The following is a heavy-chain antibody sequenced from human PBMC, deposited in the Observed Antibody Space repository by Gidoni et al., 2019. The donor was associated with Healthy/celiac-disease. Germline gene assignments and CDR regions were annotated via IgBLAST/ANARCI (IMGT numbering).Heavy chain of an antibody. J-gene: IGHJ4*02. D-gene: IGHD6-19*01. CDR3: ARTGIAVAGMGIDY. V-gene: IGHV1-8*01. Sequence: QVQLVQSGAEVKKPGASVKASCKASGYTFTSYDINWVRQATGQGLEWMGWMNPNSGNTGYAQKFQGRVTMTRNTSISTAYMELSSLRSEDTAVYYCARTGIAVAGMGIDYWGQGTLVTVSS. CDR1: GYTFTSYD. CDR2: MNPNSGNT.